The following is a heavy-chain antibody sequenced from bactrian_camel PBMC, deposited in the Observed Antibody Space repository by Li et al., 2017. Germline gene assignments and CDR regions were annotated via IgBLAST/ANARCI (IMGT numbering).Heavy chain of an antibody. J-gene: IGHJ4*01. V-gene: IGHV3S40*01. CDR1: GPSGFTFSGYH. Sequence: VQLVESGGGLVQPGGSLTLSCAASGPSGFTFSGYHMSWVRQAPGKEREGVAAIQTSRGTTTYAEAVQGRFTISQRSPENTIDLQMNDLQPEDTAMYYCAADFFQDEHREAVAGNPFSYEYPYWGQGTQVTVS. D-gene: IGHD6*01. CDR3: AADFFQDEHREAVAGNPFSYEYPY. CDR2: IQTSRGTT.